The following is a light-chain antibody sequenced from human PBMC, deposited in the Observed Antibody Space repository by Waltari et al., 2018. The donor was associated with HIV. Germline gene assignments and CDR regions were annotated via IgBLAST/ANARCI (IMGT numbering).Light chain of an antibody. CDR2: DVS. CDR3: SSYTSSSR. V-gene: IGLV2-14*03. CDR1: SSDVGGHNY. J-gene: IGLJ3*02. Sequence: QSALTQPASVSGSPGQSITISCTGTSSDVGGHNYVSWYQQHPGKAPKLMIYDVSNRPSGGSNRFSGSKSSNTASLTISGLQAEDEADYYCSSYTSSSRFGGGTKLTVL.